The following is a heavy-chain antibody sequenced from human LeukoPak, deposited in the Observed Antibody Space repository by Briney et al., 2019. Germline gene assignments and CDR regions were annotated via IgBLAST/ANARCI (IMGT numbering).Heavy chain of an antibody. Sequence: SETLSLTCTVSGGSISSSSYYWGWIRQPPGKGLEWIGSIYYSGSTYYNPSLKSRVTISVDTSKNQFSLKLSSVTAADTAVYYCARNQPLAAAGHFDYWGQGTLVTVSS. J-gene: IGHJ4*02. CDR1: GGSISSSSYY. CDR2: IYYSGST. D-gene: IGHD6-13*01. CDR3: ARNQPLAAAGHFDY. V-gene: IGHV4-39*07.